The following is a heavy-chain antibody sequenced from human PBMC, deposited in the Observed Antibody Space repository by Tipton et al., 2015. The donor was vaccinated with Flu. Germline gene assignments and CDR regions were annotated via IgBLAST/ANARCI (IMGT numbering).Heavy chain of an antibody. J-gene: IGHJ6*02. CDR3: AKDWGWEPLYYGKNV. Sequence: QVQLVQSGGGVVQPGRSLRLSCAASGFSFSSYGMHWVRQAPGKGLEWVAAIWYDGSDKYYADSVKGRFTISRDNAKNTLYLQMNSLRAEDTALYYCAKDWGWEPLYYGKNVWCQGTTVTVS. CDR1: GFSFSSYG. V-gene: IGHV3-33*03. CDR2: IWYDGSDK. D-gene: IGHD1-14*01.